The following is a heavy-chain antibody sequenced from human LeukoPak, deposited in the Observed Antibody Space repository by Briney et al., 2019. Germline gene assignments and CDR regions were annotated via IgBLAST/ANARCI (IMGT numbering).Heavy chain of an antibody. CDR1: GFAFNTYC. CDR2: INEDGSEK. J-gene: IGHJ4*02. V-gene: IGHV3-7*01. D-gene: IGHD3-22*01. Sequence: GGSLRLSCAASGFAFNTYCMNWIRQAPGEGLEWVANINEDGSEKSYVDSVVGRFTISRDNAKNSLSLQMNSLRAEDTAVYFCVREYFYNSSGYRALRYWGQGNLDTVSS. CDR3: VREYFYNSSGYRALRY.